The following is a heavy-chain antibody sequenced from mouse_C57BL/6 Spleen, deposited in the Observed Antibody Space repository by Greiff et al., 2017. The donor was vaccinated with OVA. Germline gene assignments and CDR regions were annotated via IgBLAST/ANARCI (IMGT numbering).Heavy chain of an antibody. CDR3: AGGRYYYGSGYFDV. J-gene: IGHJ1*03. D-gene: IGHD1-1*01. CDR2: IWRGGST. Sequence: VQGVESGPGLVQPSQSLSITCTASGFSLTSYGVHWVRQSPGKGLEWLGVIWRGGSTDYNAAFISRLSISKDNSKSQVFFKMNSRQADDTAIYYCAGGRYYYGSGYFDVWGTGTTVTVSS. CDR1: GFSLTSYG. V-gene: IGHV2-2*01.